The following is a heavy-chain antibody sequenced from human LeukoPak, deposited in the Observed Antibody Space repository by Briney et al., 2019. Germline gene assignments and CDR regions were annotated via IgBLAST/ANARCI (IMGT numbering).Heavy chain of an antibody. D-gene: IGHD3-3*02. Sequence: GGSLRLSCAASGFTFSSYWMHWVRQAPGKGLVWVSRINSDGSSTTYADSVKGRFAISRDNAKNTLFLQMNSLSPEDTAVYYCARGRSIEDAFDIWGQGTMVTVSS. CDR3: ARGRSIEDAFDI. J-gene: IGHJ3*02. CDR2: INSDGSST. V-gene: IGHV3-74*03. CDR1: GFTFSSYW.